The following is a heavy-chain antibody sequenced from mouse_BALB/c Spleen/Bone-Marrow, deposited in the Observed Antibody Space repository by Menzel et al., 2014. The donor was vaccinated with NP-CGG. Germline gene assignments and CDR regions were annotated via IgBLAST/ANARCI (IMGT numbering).Heavy chain of an antibody. Sequence: QVQLQQSGPGLVQPSQSLSITCTVSGFSLTSYGVHWVRQSPGKGLEWLGVIWRGGSTDYNAAFMSRLSFTKDNSKSQVFFKMNSLQADDTAIYYCARYDRYYFDYWGQGTTLTVSS. V-gene: IGHV2-5*01. D-gene: IGHD2-14*01. CDR2: IWRGGST. CDR1: GFSLTSYG. CDR3: ARYDRYYFDY. J-gene: IGHJ2*01.